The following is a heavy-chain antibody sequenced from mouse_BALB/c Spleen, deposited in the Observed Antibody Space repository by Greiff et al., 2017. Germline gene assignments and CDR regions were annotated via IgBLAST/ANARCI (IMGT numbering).Heavy chain of an antibody. CDR1: GYTFTSYY. CDR2: IYPGNVNT. J-gene: IGHJ2*01. D-gene: IGHD2-1*01. CDR3: ARGGNSLDY. Sequence: VQLQQSGPELVKPGASVRISCKASGYTFTSYYIHWVKQRPGQGLEWIGWIYPGNVNTKYNEKFKGKATLTADKSSSTAYMQLSSLTSEDSAVYFCARGGNSLDYWGQGTTLTVSS. V-gene: IGHV1S56*01.